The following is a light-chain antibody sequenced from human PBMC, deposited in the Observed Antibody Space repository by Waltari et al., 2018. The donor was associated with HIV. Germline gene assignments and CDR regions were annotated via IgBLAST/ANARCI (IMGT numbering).Light chain of an antibody. CDR1: QNIITY. V-gene: IGKV1-39*01. CDR2: GAS. J-gene: IGKJ2*01. CDR3: QQTFSPPRR. Sequence: DIHMTQSPSSLSASVGDRVSLTFRASQNIITYLNWYHQSPGEAPTLLIFGASTLHDGVSSRFSGSGSETDFTLSIAGLQREDSGTYFCQQTFSPPRRFGPGT.